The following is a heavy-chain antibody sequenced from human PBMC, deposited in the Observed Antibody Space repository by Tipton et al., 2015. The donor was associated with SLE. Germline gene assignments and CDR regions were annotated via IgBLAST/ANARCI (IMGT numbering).Heavy chain of an antibody. Sequence: TLSLTCTVTGGSVSGGSYYWAWIRRPPGKGPEWIGTIYYSGSTYYYPSLKSRITISVDTSKNQFSLEVRSVTAADTAVYYCVRLRSKVLIDYWGQGTLVTVSS. CDR3: VRLRSKVLIDY. CDR1: GGSVSGGSYY. CDR2: IYYSGST. J-gene: IGHJ4*02. D-gene: IGHD2-8*01. V-gene: IGHV4-39*07.